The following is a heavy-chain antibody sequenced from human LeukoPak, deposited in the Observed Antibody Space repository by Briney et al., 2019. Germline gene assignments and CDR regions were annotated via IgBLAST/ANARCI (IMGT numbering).Heavy chain of an antibody. D-gene: IGHD5-24*01. CDR3: ARGQGRDGYNGILEY. Sequence: SETLSLTCAVYGGSFSGYYWTWIRQPPGKGLEWIGEINPSGSTNYNPSLKSRVTISVDTSKNQFSLKPSSVTAADTAVFYCARGQGRDGYNGILEYWGQGALVTVSS. J-gene: IGHJ4*02. CDR2: INPSGST. V-gene: IGHV4-34*01. CDR1: GGSFSGYY.